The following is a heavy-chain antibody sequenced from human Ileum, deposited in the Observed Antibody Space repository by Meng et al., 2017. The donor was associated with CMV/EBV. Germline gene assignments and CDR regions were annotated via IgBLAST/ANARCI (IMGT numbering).Heavy chain of an antibody. D-gene: IGHD6-19*01. CDR3: ARGGGRYEY. CDR2: IKEDGNEK. CDR1: GFTFSSYW. J-gene: IGHJ4*02. Sequence: GESLKISCEASGFTFSSYWMSWVRQAPGEGLEWVANIKEDGNEKYYVDSVKGRFTISRDNYKNSLHLQMNSLRAEDTAVYYCARGGGRYEYWGQGTLVTVSS. V-gene: IGHV3-7*01.